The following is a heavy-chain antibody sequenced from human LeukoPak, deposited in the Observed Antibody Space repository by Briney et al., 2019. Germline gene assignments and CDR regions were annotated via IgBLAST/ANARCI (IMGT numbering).Heavy chain of an antibody. J-gene: IGHJ4*02. D-gene: IGHD1-26*01. V-gene: IGHV1-8*03. CDR1: GYTFTSYD. CDR3: ARGPVGATPSDY. CDR2: MNPNSGNT. Sequence: GASVKVSCKASGYTFTSYDINWVRQATGQGLEWMGWMNPNSGNTGYAQKFQGRVTITRNTSISTAYMELSSLRSEDTAVYYCARGPVGATPSDYWGQGTLVTVSS.